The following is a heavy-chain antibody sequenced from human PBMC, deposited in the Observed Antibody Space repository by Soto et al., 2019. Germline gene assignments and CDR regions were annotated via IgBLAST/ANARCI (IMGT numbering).Heavy chain of an antibody. CDR3: AKDHPRSWAHS. Sequence: GGSLRLSCAASGFSVSTNYMSWVRQAPGKGLEWVSIIYAGGTTYYADSVKGRFTISRDISKNTVYLQMNSLRADDTAMYLCAKDHPRSWAHSWGQGTLVTVSS. CDR2: IYAGGTT. CDR1: GFSVSTNY. D-gene: IGHD1-26*01. V-gene: IGHV3-53*01. J-gene: IGHJ4*02.